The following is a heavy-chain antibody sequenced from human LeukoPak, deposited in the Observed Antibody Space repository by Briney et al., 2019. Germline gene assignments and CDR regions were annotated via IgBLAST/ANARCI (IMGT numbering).Heavy chain of an antibody. CDR1: GFTFSSYG. CDR3: AKSAAAGGGFDY. Sequence: PGGSLRLSCAASGFTFSSYGMHWVRQAPGKGLEWVAVISYDGSNKYYADSVKGRFTISRDNSKNTLYLQMNSLRAEDTVVYYCAKSAAAGGGFDYWGQGTLVTVSS. CDR2: ISYDGSNK. J-gene: IGHJ4*02. D-gene: IGHD6-13*01. V-gene: IGHV3-30*18.